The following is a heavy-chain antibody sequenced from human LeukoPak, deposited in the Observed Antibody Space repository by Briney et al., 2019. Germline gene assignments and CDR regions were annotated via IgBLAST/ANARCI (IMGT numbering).Heavy chain of an antibody. CDR1: GGSISSGSYY. D-gene: IGHD6-13*01. V-gene: IGHV4-61*02. J-gene: IGHJ4*02. CDR3: ALSEQLVWYYFDY. CDR2: IYTSGST. Sequence: PSQTLSLTCTVSGGSISSGSYYWSWIRQPAGKGLEWIGRIYTSGSTNYNPSLKSRVTISVDTSKNQFSLKLSSVTAADTAVYYCALSEQLVWYYFDYWGQGTLVTVSS.